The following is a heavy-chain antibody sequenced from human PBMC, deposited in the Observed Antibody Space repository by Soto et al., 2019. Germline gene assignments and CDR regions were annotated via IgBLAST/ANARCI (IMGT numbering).Heavy chain of an antibody. CDR2: IIPIFGTA. CDR1: GGTSSSYA. D-gene: IGHD3-22*01. J-gene: IGHJ3*02. Sequence: SVKVSCKASGGTSSSYAISWVRQAPGQGLEWMGGIIPIFGTANYAQKFQGRVTITADESTSTAYMELSSLRSEDTAVYYCARYVLDSSGYYYVGAAFDIWGQGTMVTVSS. V-gene: IGHV1-69*13. CDR3: ARYVLDSSGYYYVGAAFDI.